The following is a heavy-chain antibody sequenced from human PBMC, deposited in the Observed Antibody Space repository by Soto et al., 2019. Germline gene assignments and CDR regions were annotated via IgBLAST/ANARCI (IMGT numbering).Heavy chain of an antibody. J-gene: IGHJ6*03. V-gene: IGHV3-21*01. CDR3: ARVGRYCSSTSCYEDYYYYMDV. CDR2: ISSSSSYI. CDR1: GFTFSSYS. Sequence: ESGGGLVKPGGSLRLSCAASGFTFSSYSMNWVRQAPGKGLEWVSSISSSSSYIYYADSVKGRFTISRDNAKNSLYLQMNSLRAEDTAVYYCARVGRYCSSTSCYEDYYYYMDVWGKGTTVTVSS. D-gene: IGHD2-2*01.